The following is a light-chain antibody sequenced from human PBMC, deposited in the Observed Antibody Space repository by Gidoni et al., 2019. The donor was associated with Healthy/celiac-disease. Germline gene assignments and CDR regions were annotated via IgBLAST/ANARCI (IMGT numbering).Light chain of an antibody. CDR3: QQSYSTPVT. CDR2: AAS. Sequence: DTHMTQSPSSLSASVGDRVTITCRASQSISSYLHWYQQKPGKAPKLLIYAASSLQSGVPSRFSGSGSGTDFTLTISSLQPEDFATYYCQQSYSTPVTFGPGTKVDIK. J-gene: IGKJ3*01. CDR1: QSISSY. V-gene: IGKV1-39*01.